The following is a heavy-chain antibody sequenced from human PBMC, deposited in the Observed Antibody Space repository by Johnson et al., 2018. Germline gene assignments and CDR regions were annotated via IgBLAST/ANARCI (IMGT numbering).Heavy chain of an antibody. CDR2: ISAGNGIT. V-gene: IGHV1-3*01. D-gene: IGHD2-2*01. CDR1: GYSFTNSG. CDR3: VASTPSYYMDV. J-gene: IGHJ6*03. Sequence: QVQLVQSGAEVKKPGASVKVSCKASGYSFTNSGMHWVRQAPGQRLEWMGWISAGNGITKYSEKFQGRVTITRDTSASTAYMDLSSLRSEATAVYYWVASTPSYYMDVWGTGTTVTGSS.